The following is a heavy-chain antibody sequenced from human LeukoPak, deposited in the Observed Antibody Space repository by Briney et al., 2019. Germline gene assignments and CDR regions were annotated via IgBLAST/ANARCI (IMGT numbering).Heavy chain of an antibody. CDR3: AKVLRITMIRGHYYYYYMDV. CDR2: IRYDGSNK. CDR1: GFTFSSYG. Sequence: GGSLRLSCAASGFTFSSYGMHWVRQAPGKGLEWVAFIRYDGSNKYYADSVKGRFTISRDNSKNTLYLQMNSLRAEDTAVYYCAKVLRITMIRGHYYYYYMDVWGKGTTVTISS. J-gene: IGHJ6*03. D-gene: IGHD3-22*01. V-gene: IGHV3-30*02.